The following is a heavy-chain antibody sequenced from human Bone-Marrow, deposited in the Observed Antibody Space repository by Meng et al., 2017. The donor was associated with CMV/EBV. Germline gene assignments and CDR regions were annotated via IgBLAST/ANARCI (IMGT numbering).Heavy chain of an antibody. D-gene: IGHD2-2*01. CDR3: ARDRGSTSLNHYFDY. CDR1: EYTFSGYY. J-gene: IGHJ4*02. V-gene: IGHV1-69*10. CDR2: IIPILGIA. Sequence: SVKVSCKAAEYTFSGYYMHWVRQAPGQGLEWMGGIIPILGIANYAQKFQGRVTITADKSTSTAYMELSSLRSEDTAVYYCARDRGSTSLNHYFDYWGQGTLVTVSS.